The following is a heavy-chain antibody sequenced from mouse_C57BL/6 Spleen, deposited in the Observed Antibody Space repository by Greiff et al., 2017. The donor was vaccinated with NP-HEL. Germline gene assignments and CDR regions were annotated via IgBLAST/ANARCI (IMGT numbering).Heavy chain of an antibody. CDR3: ARDGNLGDGYYFDY. V-gene: IGHV1-82*01. Sequence: VQLKESGPELVKPGASVKISCKASGYAFSSSWMNWVKQRPGKGLEWIGRIYPGDGDTNYNGKFKGKATLTADKSSSTAYMQLSSLTSEDSAVYFCARDGNLGDGYYFDYWGQGTTLTVSS. CDR1: GYAFSSSW. J-gene: IGHJ2*01. CDR2: IYPGDGDT. D-gene: IGHD3-3*01.